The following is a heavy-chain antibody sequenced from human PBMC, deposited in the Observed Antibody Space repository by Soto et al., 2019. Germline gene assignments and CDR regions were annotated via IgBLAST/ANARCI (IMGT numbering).Heavy chain of an antibody. J-gene: IGHJ4*02. Sequence: PGGSLRLSCAASGFTFSDYYMSWIRQAPGKGLEWVSYISSSSSYTNYADSVKGRFTISRDNAKNSLYLQMNSLRAEDTAVYYCARDHNDILTGYYRPEVWGQGTLVTVSS. CDR2: ISSSSSYT. CDR3: ARDHNDILTGYYRPEV. D-gene: IGHD3-9*01. CDR1: GFTFSDYY. V-gene: IGHV3-11*06.